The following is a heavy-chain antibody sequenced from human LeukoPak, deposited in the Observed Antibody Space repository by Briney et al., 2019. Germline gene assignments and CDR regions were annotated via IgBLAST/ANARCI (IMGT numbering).Heavy chain of an antibody. CDR1: GFTFSSYA. J-gene: IGHJ4*02. CDR3: ARASADILTGYPRPFRPLDY. Sequence: GGSLRLSCAASGFTFSSYAMHWVRQAPGKGLEWVAVISYVGSNKYYADSVKGRFTISRDNSKNTLYLQMNSLRAEDTAVYYCARASADILTGYPRPFRPLDYWGQGTLVTVSS. D-gene: IGHD3-9*01. CDR2: ISYVGSNK. V-gene: IGHV3-30-3*01.